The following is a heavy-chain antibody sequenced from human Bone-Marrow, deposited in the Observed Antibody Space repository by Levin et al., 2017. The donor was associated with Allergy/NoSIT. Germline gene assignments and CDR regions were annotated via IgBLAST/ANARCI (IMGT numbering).Heavy chain of an antibody. CDR2: ISASDDST. CDR3: AKVRRGLDAFDI. Sequence: PGGSLRLSCAASDFTVRTNYVSWVRQASGKGLEWVSSISASDDSTYYTDSVKGRLTISRDNSKNTIYLQMNSLRAEDTAVYYCAKVRRGLDAFDIWGQGTMVTVSS. CDR1: DFTVRTNY. J-gene: IGHJ3*02. D-gene: IGHD3/OR15-3a*01. V-gene: IGHV3-23*01.